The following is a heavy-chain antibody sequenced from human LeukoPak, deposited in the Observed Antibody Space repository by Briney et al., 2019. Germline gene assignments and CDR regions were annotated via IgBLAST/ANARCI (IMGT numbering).Heavy chain of an antibody. D-gene: IGHD3-10*01. V-gene: IGHV3-74*01. J-gene: IGHJ4*02. CDR1: GFTFSSYW. Sequence: GGSLRLSCAASGFTFSSYWMHWVRHAPGKGLVWVSLINTDGSSTNYADSARGRFTISRDNAKNTLHLQMNSLRAEDTAVYYCARGAGGSGTASDYWGQGTLVTVSS. CDR3: ARGAGGSGTASDY. CDR2: INTDGSST.